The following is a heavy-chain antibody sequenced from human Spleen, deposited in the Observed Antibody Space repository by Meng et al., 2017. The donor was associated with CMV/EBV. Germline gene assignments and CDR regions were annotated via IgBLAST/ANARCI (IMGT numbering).Heavy chain of an antibody. CDR3: AKGSTTGTTASDY. CDR1: GFTFA. CDR2: IIPGSHRT. V-gene: IGHV3-23*01. D-gene: IGHD1-1*01. J-gene: IGHJ4*02. Sequence: GGSLRLSCRGSGFTFAMSWVRQAPGKGLEWLSSIIPGSHRTFYADSVEGRFTISRDNSKNTLFLQMNSLRAEDTAIYYCAKGSTTGTTASDYWGQGTLVTVSS.